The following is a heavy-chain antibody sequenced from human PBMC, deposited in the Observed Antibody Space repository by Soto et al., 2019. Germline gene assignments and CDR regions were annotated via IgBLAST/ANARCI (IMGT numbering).Heavy chain of an antibody. CDR1: GYSFTTYW. Sequence: GESLKISCKGSGYSFTTYWIGWVRQMPGKGLEWMGIIYPGDSDARYSPSFQGQVTISADKSISTAYLQWSSLKASDTAMYYCARRKDGYSDAFDIWGQGTMVTVSS. CDR2: IYPGDSDA. D-gene: IGHD5-12*01. CDR3: ARRKDGYSDAFDI. J-gene: IGHJ3*02. V-gene: IGHV5-51*01.